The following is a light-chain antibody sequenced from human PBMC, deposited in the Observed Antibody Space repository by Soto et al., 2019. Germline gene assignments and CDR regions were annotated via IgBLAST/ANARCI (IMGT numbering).Light chain of an antibody. J-gene: IGKJ2*01. CDR2: DAS. CDR1: QRISSW. CDR3: QQYNSYPYT. V-gene: IGKV1-5*01. Sequence: DIQMTQSPSTLSASVGDRVTITCRASQRISSWLAWYQQKPGKAPKLLIYDASSLGSGVPSRFSGSGSGTEFTLTISSLQPDDFAAYYCQQYNSYPYTFGQGTKLEIK.